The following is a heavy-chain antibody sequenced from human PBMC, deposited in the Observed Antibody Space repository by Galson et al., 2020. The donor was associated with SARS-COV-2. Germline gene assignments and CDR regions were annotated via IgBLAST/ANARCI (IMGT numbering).Heavy chain of an antibody. D-gene: IGHD3-3*01. Sequence: SVKVSCKTSGFTFTSSAVQWVRQARGQRLEWIGWIVVGSGKTNYAQKFQERVTITRDMSTSTAYMELSSLRYEDTAVYYCATDFAIFGVVILHYWGQGTLVTVSS. CDR1: GFTFTSSA. J-gene: IGHJ4*02. CDR2: IVVGSGKT. CDR3: ATDFAIFGVVILHY. V-gene: IGHV1-58*01.